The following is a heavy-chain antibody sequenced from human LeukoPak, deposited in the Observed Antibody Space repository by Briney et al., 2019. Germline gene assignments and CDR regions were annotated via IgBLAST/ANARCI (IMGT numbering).Heavy chain of an antibody. Sequence: LSLTCTVSGGSISSGGYYWGWIRQHPEKGLEWIGYIDDNGSTHYNPALKSRATISVDVSKDQFSLRLSSVFAADTAVYYCARSLIVVPLGAGGWFGPWGRGTLVTVSS. J-gene: IGHJ5*02. D-gene: IGHD2-15*01. V-gene: IGHV4-31*03. CDR1: GGSISSGGYY. CDR2: IDDNGST. CDR3: ARSLIVVPLGAGGWFGP.